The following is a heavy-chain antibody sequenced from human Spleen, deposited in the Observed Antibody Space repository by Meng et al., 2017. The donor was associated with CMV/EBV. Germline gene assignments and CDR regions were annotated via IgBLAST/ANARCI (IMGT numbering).Heavy chain of an antibody. J-gene: IGHJ6*02. CDR1: GFTFTSAW. V-gene: IGHV3-15*01. D-gene: IGHD3-3*01. CDR2: IKSKAAGETT. Sequence: GGSLRLSCAASGFTFTSAWMSWVRQAPGKGLEWVGRIKSKAAGETTDYATPVKGRFTISRDDSKDTLYLQMTSLQTEDTAVYYCTTGRRFTVCGTVNPYYYGMDVRGQGTTVTVSS. CDR3: TTGRRFTVCGTVNPYYYGMDV.